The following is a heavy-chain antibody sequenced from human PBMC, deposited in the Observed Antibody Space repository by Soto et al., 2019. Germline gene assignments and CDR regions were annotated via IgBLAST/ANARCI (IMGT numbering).Heavy chain of an antibody. CDR2: INHSGST. Sequence: SETLSLTCAVYGGSFSCYYWSWIRQPPGKGLEWIGEINHSGSTNYNPSLKSRVTISVDMSKNQFSLKLSSVTAADTAVYYCARXGRQQLIPTPISYKIGYWGQGTLVTVSS. J-gene: IGHJ4*02. V-gene: IGHV4-34*01. CDR3: ARXGRQQLIPTPISYKIGY. CDR1: GGSFSCYY. D-gene: IGHD6-13*01.